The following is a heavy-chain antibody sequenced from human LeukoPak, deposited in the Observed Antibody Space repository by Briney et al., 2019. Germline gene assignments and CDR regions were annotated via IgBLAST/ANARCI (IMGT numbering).Heavy chain of an antibody. D-gene: IGHD6-6*01. Sequence: PSETLSLTCTVSGGSISSGSYYWSWIRQPGGKGLGWIERIYTSGSTNYNPSLKSRVTISVDTSKNQFSLKLSSVTAADTAVYYCARGTISPPEYSSSSSPIGAFDIWGQGTMVTVSS. CDR1: GGSISSGSYY. J-gene: IGHJ3*02. CDR2: IYTSGST. V-gene: IGHV4-61*02. CDR3: ARGTISPPEYSSSSSPIGAFDI.